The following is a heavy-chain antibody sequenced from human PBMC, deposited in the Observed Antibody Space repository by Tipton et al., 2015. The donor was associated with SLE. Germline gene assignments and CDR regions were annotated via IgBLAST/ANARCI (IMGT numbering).Heavy chain of an antibody. CDR2: INHSGST. D-gene: IGHD6-19*01. Sequence: TLSLTCAVYGGSFSGYYWSWIRQPPGKGLEWIGEINHSGSTKYNPSLKSRVTISVDTSKNQFSLKLSSVTAADTAVYYCATEHSSGWTAAFDIWGQGTMVTVSS. CDR1: GGSFSGYY. J-gene: IGHJ3*02. CDR3: ATEHSSGWTAAFDI. V-gene: IGHV4-34*01.